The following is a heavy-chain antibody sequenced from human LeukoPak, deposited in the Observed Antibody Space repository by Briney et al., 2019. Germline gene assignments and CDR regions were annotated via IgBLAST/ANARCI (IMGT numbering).Heavy chain of an antibody. V-gene: IGHV3-23*01. CDR3: AKDYMAGTTSLDY. CDR2: ISGSGGST. Sequence: GGSLRLSCAASGFTFNNYGMHWVRQAPGKGLEWVSAISGSGGSTYYADSVKGRFTISRDNSKNTLYLQMNSLRAEDTAVYYCAKDYMAGTTSLDYWGQGTLVTVSS. CDR1: GFTFNNYG. J-gene: IGHJ4*02. D-gene: IGHD1-1*01.